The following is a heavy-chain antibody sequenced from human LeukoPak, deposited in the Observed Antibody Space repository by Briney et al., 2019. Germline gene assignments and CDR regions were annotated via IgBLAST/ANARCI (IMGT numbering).Heavy chain of an antibody. CDR1: GFPFSNYA. J-gene: IGHJ4*02. CDR3: AKGSIKVVDDRWVYFDY. CDR2: ITGSGDNT. V-gene: IGHV3-23*01. Sequence: GGSLRLSCAASGFPFSNYAMSWVRQAPGMGLEWVSTITGSGDNTYYADSLKGRSTISRDNSKNTVYLQVNNLRAEDTAIYYCAKGSIKVVDDRWVYFDYWGQGTPVTVSS. D-gene: IGHD3-22*01.